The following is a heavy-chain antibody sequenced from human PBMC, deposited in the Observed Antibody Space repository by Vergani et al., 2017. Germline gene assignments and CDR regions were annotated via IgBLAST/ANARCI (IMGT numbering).Heavy chain of an antibody. CDR3: ARVPRAILPITMVRGAPKYYYYGMDV. J-gene: IGHJ6*02. Sequence: QVQLVESGGGVVQPGRSLRLSCAASGFTFSSYGMHWVRQAPGKGLEWVAVIWYDGSNKYYADSVKGRFTISRDNSKNTLYLQMNSLRAEDTAVYYCARVPRAILPITMVRGAPKYYYYGMDVWGQGTTVTVSS. V-gene: IGHV3-33*01. CDR1: GFTFSSYG. CDR2: IWYDGSNK. D-gene: IGHD3-10*01.